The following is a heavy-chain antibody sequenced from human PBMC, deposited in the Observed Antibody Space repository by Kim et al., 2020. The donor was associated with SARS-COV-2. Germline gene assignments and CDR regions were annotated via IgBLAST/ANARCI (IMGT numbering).Heavy chain of an antibody. V-gene: IGHV4-39*02. D-gene: IGHD2-2*01. CDR3: ARDIRRALRGIVVVPAAMFDP. CDR1: GGSISSSSYY. Sequence: SETLSLTCTVSGGSISSSSYYWGWIRQPPGKGLEWIGSIYYSGSTYYNPSLKSRATISVDTTKNQFSLKLSSVTAADTAVYYCARDIRRALRGIVVVPAAMFDPWGQGTPVTVSS. CDR2: IYYSGST. J-gene: IGHJ5*02.